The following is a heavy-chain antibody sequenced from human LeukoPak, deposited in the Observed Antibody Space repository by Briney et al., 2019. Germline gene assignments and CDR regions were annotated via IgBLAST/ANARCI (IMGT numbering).Heavy chain of an antibody. CDR2: IWYDGSNK. CDR3: AREGYGGNGDDAFDI. CDR1: GSTFSSYG. J-gene: IGHJ3*02. D-gene: IGHD4-23*01. Sequence: GGSLRLSCAASGSTFSSYGMHWVRQAPGKGLEWVAVIWYDGSNKYYADSVKGRFTISRDNSKNTLYLQMNSLRAEDTAVYYCAREGYGGNGDDAFDIWGQGTMVTVSS. V-gene: IGHV3-33*01.